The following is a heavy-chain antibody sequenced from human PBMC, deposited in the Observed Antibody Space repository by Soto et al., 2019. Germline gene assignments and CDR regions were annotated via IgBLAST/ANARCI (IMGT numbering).Heavy chain of an antibody. Sequence: QVQLVESGGGVVQPGRSLRLSCAASGFTFSSYGMHWVRQAPGKGLEWVAVISYDGSNKYYADSVKGRFTISRDNSKNTLYLQMNSLRAEDTAVYYCAKDFYSGSYSLNYYFDYWGQGTLVTVSS. CDR1: GFTFSSYG. V-gene: IGHV3-30*18. CDR3: AKDFYSGSYSLNYYFDY. D-gene: IGHD1-26*01. J-gene: IGHJ4*02. CDR2: ISYDGSNK.